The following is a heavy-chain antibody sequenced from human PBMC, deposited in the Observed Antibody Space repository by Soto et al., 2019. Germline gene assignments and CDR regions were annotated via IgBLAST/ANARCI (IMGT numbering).Heavy chain of an antibody. CDR3: GRDGGGGIIDS. CDR2: ISVFNGNT. J-gene: IGHJ3*01. D-gene: IGHD2-15*01. V-gene: IGHV1-18*01. Sequence: QVQLVQSGAEVKKPGASVKVSCKTSGYTFTGYGINWVRQAPGHGLEWMGWISVFNGNTKYGQNIQDRVIMTTDTSTSTACMELRSLRSDDTAVYFCGRDGGGGIIDSWGQGTMLIVSS. CDR1: GYTFTGYG.